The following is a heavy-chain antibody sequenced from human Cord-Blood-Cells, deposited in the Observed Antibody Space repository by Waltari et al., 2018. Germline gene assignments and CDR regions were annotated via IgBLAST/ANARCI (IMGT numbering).Heavy chain of an antibody. J-gene: IGHJ4*02. CDR2: INHSGST. D-gene: IGHD3-10*01. CDR1: GGSFSGYY. V-gene: IGHV4-34*01. CDR3: ASYYGSGSYWDY. Sequence: QVQLQQWGAGLLKPSETLSLTCAVYGGSFSGYYWSWIRQPPGKGLEWIGEINHSGSTNYTPSLKSRVTISVDTSKNQFSLKLSSVTAADTAVYYCASYYGSGSYWDYWGQGTLVTVSS.